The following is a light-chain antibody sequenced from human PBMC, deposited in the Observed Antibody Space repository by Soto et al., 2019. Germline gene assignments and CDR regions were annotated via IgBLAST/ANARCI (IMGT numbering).Light chain of an antibody. J-gene: IGLJ1*01. CDR2: EVS. Sequence: QSALTQPDPVSGSPGQSITMSSTGTSSDVGGYNYVSWYQQHPGKAPKLIIYEVSNRPSGVSNRFSGSKSRNTASLTISGLQAEDDADYYCNSYTSKSTGVFGTGTKLTVL. V-gene: IGLV2-14*01. CDR1: SSDVGGYNY. CDR3: NSYTSKSTGV.